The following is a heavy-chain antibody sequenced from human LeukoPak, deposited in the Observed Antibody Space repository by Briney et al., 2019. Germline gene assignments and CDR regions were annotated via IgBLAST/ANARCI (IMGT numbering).Heavy chain of an antibody. CDR2: INPNSGGT. V-gene: IGHV1-2*02. J-gene: IGHJ6*03. CDR3: ARDGIYGSGRAYYYYMDV. Sequence: GASVKVSCKASGYTFTDYYIHWVRQAPGQGLECMGWINPNSGGTNYAQKFQGRVTMTRDTSISTAYMELSRLRSDDTAVYYCARDGIYGSGRAYYYYMDVWGKGTTVTVSS. D-gene: IGHD3-10*01. CDR1: GYTFTDYY.